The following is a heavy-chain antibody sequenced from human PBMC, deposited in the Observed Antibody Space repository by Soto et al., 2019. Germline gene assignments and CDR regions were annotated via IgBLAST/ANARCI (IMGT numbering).Heavy chain of an antibody. V-gene: IGHV3-30-3*01. CDR3: ARDDEELFDY. Sequence: PGGSLRLSCAASGFTFSSYAMHWVRQAPGKGLEWVAVISYDGSNKYYADSVKGRFTISRDNSKNTLYLQMNSLRAEDTAVYYCARDDEELFDYWGQGTLVTVSS. D-gene: IGHD2-15*01. CDR2: ISYDGSNK. CDR1: GFTFSSYA. J-gene: IGHJ4*02.